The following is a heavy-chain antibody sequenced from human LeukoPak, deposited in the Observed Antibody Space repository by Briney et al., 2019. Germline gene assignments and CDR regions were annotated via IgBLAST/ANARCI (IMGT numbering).Heavy chain of an antibody. CDR1: GDSISSYY. CDR3: ARGITGWFDP. CDR2: IYYSGST. V-gene: IGHV4-59*01. D-gene: IGHD1-14*01. Sequence: SETLSLTCTVSGDSISSYYWSWIRQPPGKGLGWIGYIYYSGSTTYNPSLKSRVTISVDTSKNQFSLKLSSVTAADTAVYYCARGITGWFDPWGQGTLVTVSS. J-gene: IGHJ5*02.